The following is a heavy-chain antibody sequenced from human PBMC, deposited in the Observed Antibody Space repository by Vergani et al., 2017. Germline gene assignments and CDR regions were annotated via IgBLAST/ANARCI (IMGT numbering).Heavy chain of an antibody. D-gene: IGHD2-15*01. CDR1: GYTFTSYA. J-gene: IGHJ4*02. Sequence: QVQLVQSGAEVKKPGASVKVSCKASGYTFTSYAMHWVRQAPGQRLEWMGRIIPIFGTANYAQKFQGRVTITADESTSTAYMELSSLRSEDTAVYYCARDGLGSSSFSVDWGQGTLVTVSS. CDR3: ARDGLGSSSFSVD. V-gene: IGHV1-69*13. CDR2: IIPIFGTA.